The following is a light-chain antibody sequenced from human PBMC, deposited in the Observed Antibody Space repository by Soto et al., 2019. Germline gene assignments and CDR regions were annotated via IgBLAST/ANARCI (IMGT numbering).Light chain of an antibody. Sequence: EIVMKQSPATLSVSPGERATLSCRASQSVSSDLAWYQQRPGQAPRLLLYGASTRATGIPARFSGSGSGTEFTLTISSLQSEDFAVYYCQQYGNWPSFGGGTKVEMK. CDR2: GAS. J-gene: IGKJ4*01. CDR3: QQYGNWPS. V-gene: IGKV3-15*01. CDR1: QSVSSD.